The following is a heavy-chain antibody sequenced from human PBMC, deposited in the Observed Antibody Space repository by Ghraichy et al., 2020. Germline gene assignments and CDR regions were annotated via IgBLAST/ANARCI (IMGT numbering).Heavy chain of an antibody. CDR3: ARGSLIAGRLAFFDI. Sequence: SETLSLTCTVSGGSISSHYWSWIRQPPGKGLQWIGHIYYSGSTNYNPSLKGRVTISVDTSKNQFSLKLSSVTAADTAVYYCARGSLIAGRLAFFDIWGQGTM. J-gene: IGHJ3*02. CDR2: IYYSGST. CDR1: GGSISSHY. V-gene: IGHV4-59*11. D-gene: IGHD6-6*01.